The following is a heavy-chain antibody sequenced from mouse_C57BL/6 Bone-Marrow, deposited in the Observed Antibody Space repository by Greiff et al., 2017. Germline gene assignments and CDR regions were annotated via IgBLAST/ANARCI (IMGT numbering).Heavy chain of an antibody. V-gene: IGHV6-6*01. J-gene: IGHJ3*01. CDR1: GFTFSDAW. D-gene: IGHD1-1*01. CDR3: TPLITTVVARAY. Sequence: EVKLVESGGGLVQPGGSMKLSCAASGFTFSDAWMDWVRQSPEKGLEWVAEIRNKANNHATYYAESVKGRFTISRDDSKSSVYLQMNSLRAEDTGIYYCTPLITTVVARAYWGQGTLVTVSA. CDR2: IRNKANNHAT.